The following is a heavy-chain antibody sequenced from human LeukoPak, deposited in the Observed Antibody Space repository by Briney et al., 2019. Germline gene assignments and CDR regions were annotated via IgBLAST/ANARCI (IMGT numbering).Heavy chain of an antibody. Sequence: SETLPLTCAVFGGSLTNYYWSWIRQPPGKGLEWVGEINHSGSTNFNPSLMSGFTISGETSKNQFSRKLVSVTAGDGAWYYFAGHKRRPRAFDIWGQATIVTVSS. V-gene: IGHV4-34*01. J-gene: IGHJ3*02. CDR3: AGHKRRPRAFDI. CDR2: INHSGST. CDR1: GGSLTNYY. D-gene: IGHD6-25*01.